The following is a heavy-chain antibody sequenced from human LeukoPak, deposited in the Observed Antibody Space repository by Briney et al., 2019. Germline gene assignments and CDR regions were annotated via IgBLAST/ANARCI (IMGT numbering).Heavy chain of an antibody. CDR1: GGSFSGYY. D-gene: IGHD3-16*01. Sequence: PSETLSLTCAAYGGSFSGYYWSWIRQPPGKGLEWIGEINHSGSTNYNPSLKSRVTISVDTSKNQFSLKLSSVTAADTAVYYCASPADYVWGWGQGTLVTVSS. V-gene: IGHV4-34*01. CDR3: ASPADYVWG. CDR2: INHSGST. J-gene: IGHJ4*02.